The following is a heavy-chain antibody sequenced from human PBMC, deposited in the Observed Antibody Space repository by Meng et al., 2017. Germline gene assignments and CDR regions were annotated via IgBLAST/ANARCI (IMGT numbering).Heavy chain of an antibody. D-gene: IGHD1-26*01. CDR2: IIPIFGTA. J-gene: IGHJ5*02. CDR3: ASSSSGSYYWWFDP. CDR1: GGTFSSYA. V-gene: IGHV1-69*06. Sequence: VQLVRSGVGVKKPGSSVKVSCKASGGTFSSYAISWVRQAPGQGLEWMGGIIPIFGTANYAQKFQGRVTITADKSTSTAYMELSSLRSEDTAVYYCASSSSGSYYWWFDPWGQGTLVTVSS.